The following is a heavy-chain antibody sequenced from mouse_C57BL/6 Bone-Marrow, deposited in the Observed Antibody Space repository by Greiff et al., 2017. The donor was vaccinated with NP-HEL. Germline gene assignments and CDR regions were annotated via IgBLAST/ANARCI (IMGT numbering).Heavy chain of an antibody. J-gene: IGHJ3*01. CDR3: ARAVYGYGEFAY. D-gene: IGHD2-2*01. CDR2: ILPSIGRT. CDR1: DSEVFPIAY. Sequence: QVQLQQSGSELRSPGSSVKLSCKDFDSEVFPIAYMSWVRQKPGHGFEWIGGILPSIGRTIYGEKFEDKATLDADTLSNTAYLELNSLTSEDSAVYYCARAVYGYGEFAYWGQGTLVTVSA. V-gene: IGHV15-2*01.